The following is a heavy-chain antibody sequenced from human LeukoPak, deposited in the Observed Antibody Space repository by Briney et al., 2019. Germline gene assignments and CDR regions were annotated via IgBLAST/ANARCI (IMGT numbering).Heavy chain of an antibody. J-gene: IGHJ5*02. CDR1: GGSFSGYY. CDR3: AGGKRYCSSTSCYTPWFDP. D-gene: IGHD2-2*02. V-gene: IGHV4-34*01. CDR2: INRSGST. Sequence: SETLSLTCVVYGGSFSGYYWSWIRQPPGKGLEWIGEINRSGSTNYKSSLKSRVTISIDTSKNQFSLKLSSVTAADTAVYYCAGGKRYCSSTSCYTPWFDPWGQGTLVTVSS.